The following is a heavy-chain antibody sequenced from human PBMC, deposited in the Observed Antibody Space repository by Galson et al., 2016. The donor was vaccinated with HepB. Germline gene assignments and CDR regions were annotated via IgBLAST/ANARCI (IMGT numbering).Heavy chain of an antibody. V-gene: IGHV3-23*01. J-gene: IGHJ4*02. Sequence: SLRLSCAASGFTFSSYALNWVRQAPGKGLEWVSVISGSSSSIYYADSVKGRFTVSRDNSKNTLDLQMSSLKVEDTAVYYCARMYCSSSSCYFDSWGQGALVTVSS. CDR3: ARMYCSSSSCYFDS. D-gene: IGHD2-2*01. CDR1: GFTFSSYA. CDR2: ISGSSSSI.